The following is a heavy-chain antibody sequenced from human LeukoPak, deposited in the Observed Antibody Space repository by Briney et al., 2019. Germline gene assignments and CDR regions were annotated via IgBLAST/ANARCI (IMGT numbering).Heavy chain of an antibody. J-gene: IGHJ3*02. CDR1: GFTFSSYS. V-gene: IGHV3-21*01. CDR3: ARVRLQPRTLLDDAFDI. Sequence: GGSLRLSCAASGFTFSSYSMNWVRQAPGKGLEWVSSISTSSIYIYYADSLKGRFTISRDNAKNSLYLQMNSLRAEDTAVYYCARVRLQPRTLLDDAFDIWGQGTMVTVSS. D-gene: IGHD1-14*01. CDR2: ISTSSIYI.